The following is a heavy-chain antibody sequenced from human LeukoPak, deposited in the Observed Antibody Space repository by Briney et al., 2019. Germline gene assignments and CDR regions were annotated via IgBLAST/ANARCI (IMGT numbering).Heavy chain of an antibody. J-gene: IGHJ4*02. D-gene: IGHD3-10*01. CDR2: IYTSGST. CDR3: ARDAYYYGSGSYAFDY. CDR1: GGSISGYY. V-gene: IGHV4-4*07. Sequence: SETLSLTCTVSGGSISGYYWSWIRQPAGKGLEWIGRIYTSGSTNYNPSLKSRVTMSVDTSKNQFSLKLSSVTAADTAVYYCARDAYYYGSGSYAFDYWGQGTLVTVSS.